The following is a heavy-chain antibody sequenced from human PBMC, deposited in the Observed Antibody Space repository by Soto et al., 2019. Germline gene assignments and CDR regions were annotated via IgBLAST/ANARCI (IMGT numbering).Heavy chain of an antibody. CDR2: IYPGDSDT. D-gene: IGHD3-22*01. Sequence: GESLKISCKGSGYSFTSYWIGWVRQMPGKGLEWMGIIYPGDSDTRYSPSFQGQVTISADKSISTAYLQWSSLKASDTAMYYCARPRTPYDSSGYYYCFDYWGQGTLVTVSS. CDR1: GYSFTSYW. CDR3: ARPRTPYDSSGYYYCFDY. J-gene: IGHJ4*02. V-gene: IGHV5-51*01.